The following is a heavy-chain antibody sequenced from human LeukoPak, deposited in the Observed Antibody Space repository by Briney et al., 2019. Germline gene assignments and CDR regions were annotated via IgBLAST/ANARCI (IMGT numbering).Heavy chain of an antibody. Sequence: YADSVKDRFTISRDNTKNTLYLQMDSLRVEDTAAYYCAREALRARAFDLWGQGTVVTVSS. V-gene: IGHV3-74*01. D-gene: IGHD3-10*01. CDR3: AREALRARAFDL. J-gene: IGHJ3*01.